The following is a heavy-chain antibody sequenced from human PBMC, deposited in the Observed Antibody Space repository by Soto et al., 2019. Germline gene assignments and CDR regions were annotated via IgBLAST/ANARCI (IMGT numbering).Heavy chain of an antibody. CDR2: ISAYNGNT. D-gene: IGHD2-2*01. CDR1: GYTFTSYG. Sequence: GASVKVSCKASGYTFTSYGISWVRQAPGQGLEWMGWISAYNGNTNYAQKLQGRVTMTTDTSTSTAYMELRSLRSDDTAVYYCARGSHCSSTSCYEYYYYGVDVWGQGTTVTVSS. J-gene: IGHJ6*02. V-gene: IGHV1-18*01. CDR3: ARGSHCSSTSCYEYYYYGVDV.